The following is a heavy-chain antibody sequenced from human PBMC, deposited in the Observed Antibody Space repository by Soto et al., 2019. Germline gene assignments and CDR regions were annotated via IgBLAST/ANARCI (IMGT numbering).Heavy chain of an antibody. V-gene: IGHV1-3*01. CDR1: GYTFTSYA. J-gene: IGHJ4*02. Sequence: VSVKGSCKAFGYTFTSYAMHWVRQAPGQRLEWMGWINAGNGNTKYSQKFQGRVTITRDTSASTAYMELSSLRSEDTAVYYCARERSSTLDYWGQGTLVTVSS. CDR3: ARERSSTLDY. CDR2: INAGNGNT. D-gene: IGHD2-2*01.